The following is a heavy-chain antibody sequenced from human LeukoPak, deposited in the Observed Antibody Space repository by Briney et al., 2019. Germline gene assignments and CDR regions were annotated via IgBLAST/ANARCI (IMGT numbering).Heavy chain of an antibody. J-gene: IGHJ4*02. CDR1: GGSISSYY. CDR2: IYYSGST. V-gene: IGHV4-59*01. CDR3: ARRRDGYNSKYFDY. D-gene: IGHD5-24*01. Sequence: SETLSLTCTVSGGSISSYYWSWLRQPPGKGLEWIGYIYYSGSTNYNPSLKSRVTISVDTSKNQFSLKLSSVTAADTAVYYCARRRDGYNSKYFDYWGQGTLVTVSS.